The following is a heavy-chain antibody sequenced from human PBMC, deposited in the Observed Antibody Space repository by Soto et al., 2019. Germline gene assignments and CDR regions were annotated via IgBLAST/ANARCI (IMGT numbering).Heavy chain of an antibody. CDR2: ISAYNGNT. CDR1: GYTFTSYG. D-gene: IGHD1-26*01. J-gene: IGHJ6*02. CDR3: ARGGHIVGANNDYYYYGMDV. Sequence: GASVKVSCKASGYTFTSYGISWVRQAPGQGLEWMGWISAYNGNTNYAQKLQGRVTMTTDTSTSTAYMELRSLRSDDTAVYYCARGGHIVGANNDYYYYGMDVWGQGPTVTVYS. V-gene: IGHV1-18*01.